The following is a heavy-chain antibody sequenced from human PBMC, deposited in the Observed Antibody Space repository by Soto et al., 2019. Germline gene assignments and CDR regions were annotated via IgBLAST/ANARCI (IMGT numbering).Heavy chain of an antibody. V-gene: IGHV3-33*01. Sequence: PGGSLRLSCAASGFTFSSYGMHWVRQAPGKGLEWVAVIWYDGSNKYYADSVKGRFTISRDNSKNTLYLQMNSLRAEDTAVYYCARSPWELLVDYWGQGTLVTVSS. D-gene: IGHD1-26*01. CDR1: GFTFSSYG. CDR3: ARSPWELLVDY. J-gene: IGHJ4*02. CDR2: IWYDGSNK.